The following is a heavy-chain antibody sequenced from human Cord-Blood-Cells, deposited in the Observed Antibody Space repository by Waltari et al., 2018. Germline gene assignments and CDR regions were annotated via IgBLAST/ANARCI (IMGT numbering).Heavy chain of an antibody. D-gene: IGHD2-2*01. J-gene: IGHJ4*02. CDR2: INHSGST. CDR3: AREGPAATTFFDY. V-gene: IGHV4-34*01. CDR1: GGSFSGYY. Sequence: QVQLQQWGAGLLKPSETLSLTCAVYGGSFSGYYWSWIRQPPGKGLEWIGEINHSGSTNYNPYRKSRVTISVDTSKNQFSLKLNSVTAADTAVYYCAREGPAATTFFDYWGQGTLVTVSS.